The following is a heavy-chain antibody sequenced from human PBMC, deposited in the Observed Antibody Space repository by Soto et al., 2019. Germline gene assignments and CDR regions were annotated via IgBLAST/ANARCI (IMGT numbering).Heavy chain of an antibody. V-gene: IGHV3-23*01. CDR3: AKDPATIAVAGTFDY. Sequence: EVQLLESGGGLVQPGGSLRLSCAASGFTFSTYGMRWVRQAPGKGLEWVSIISGSGGSTYYADTVKGRFTISRDNSKNTLYLQMISLRAEDTAVYYCAKDPATIAVAGTFDYWGQGTLVIVSS. J-gene: IGHJ4*02. D-gene: IGHD6-19*01. CDR1: GFTFSTYG. CDR2: ISGSGGST.